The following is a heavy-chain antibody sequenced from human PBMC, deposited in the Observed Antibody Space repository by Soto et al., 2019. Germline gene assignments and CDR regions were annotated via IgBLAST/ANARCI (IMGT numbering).Heavy chain of an antibody. CDR3: ARLESYYGSGRTYYYYYGMAV. CDR2: INHSGST. D-gene: IGHD3-10*01. Sequence: SETLSLTWAVYGGSFSGYYWSGIRQPPGKGREWIGEINHSGSTNYNPARKSRGTISEDTSKTQFSLKLSSVTAADTAVYYCARLESYYGSGRTYYYYYGMAVWGQGPTVT. V-gene: IGHV4-34*01. CDR1: GGSFSGYY. J-gene: IGHJ6*02.